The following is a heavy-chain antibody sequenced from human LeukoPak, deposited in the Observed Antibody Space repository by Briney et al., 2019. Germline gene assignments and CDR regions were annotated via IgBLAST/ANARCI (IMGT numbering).Heavy chain of an antibody. CDR1: GFTFSNAW. CDR2: MTSSTI. V-gene: IGHV3-69-1*01. CDR3: ARSRSFDN. Sequence: GGSLRLSCAASGFTFSNAWMNWVRQAPGKGLEWVSSMTSSTIYYTDSVKGRFTISRDNAKNSLYLQMNSLRGEDTAVYYCARSRSFDNWGQGTLVTVSS. J-gene: IGHJ5*02. D-gene: IGHD6-25*01.